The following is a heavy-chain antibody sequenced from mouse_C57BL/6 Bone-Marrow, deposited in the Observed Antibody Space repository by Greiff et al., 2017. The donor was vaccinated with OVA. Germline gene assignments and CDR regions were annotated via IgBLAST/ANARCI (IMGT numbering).Heavy chain of an antibody. D-gene: IGHD3-2*02. Sequence: EVQGVESGGGLVKPGGSLKLSCAASGFTFSSYAMSWVRQTPEKRLEWVATISDGGSYTYYPDNVKGRFTISRDNAKNNLYLQMSHLKSEDTAMYYCAREGQLRLRYYAMDYWGQGTSVTVSS. CDR2: ISDGGSYT. J-gene: IGHJ4*01. CDR3: AREGQLRLRYYAMDY. V-gene: IGHV5-4*01. CDR1: GFTFSSYA.